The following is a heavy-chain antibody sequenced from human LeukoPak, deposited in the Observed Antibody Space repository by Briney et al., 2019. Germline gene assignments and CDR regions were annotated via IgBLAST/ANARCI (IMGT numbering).Heavy chain of an antibody. Sequence: SETLSLTCTVTGGSIRTYYWSWIRQPPGKGLDWIGYVSYTGSTNYNPSLKSRVTISVDTSKNQISLKVSSVTAADTAVYYCAKDRRIQLWLGFDYWGQGTLVTVSS. CDR1: GGSIRTYY. CDR2: VSYTGST. D-gene: IGHD5-18*01. CDR3: AKDRRIQLWLGFDY. V-gene: IGHV4-59*01. J-gene: IGHJ4*02.